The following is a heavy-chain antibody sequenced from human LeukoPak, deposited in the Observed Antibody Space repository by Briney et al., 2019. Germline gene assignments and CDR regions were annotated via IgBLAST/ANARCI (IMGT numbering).Heavy chain of an antibody. J-gene: IGHJ4*02. Sequence: GASVKVSCKASGGTFSSYAISWVRQAPGQGLEWMGGIIPIFGTANYAQKFQGRVTITTDESTSTAYMELSSLRSENTAVYYCASGHFWSNSPYYFDYWGQGTLVTASS. CDR3: ASGHFWSNSPYYFDY. D-gene: IGHD3-3*01. CDR1: GGTFSSYA. V-gene: IGHV1-69*05. CDR2: IIPIFGTA.